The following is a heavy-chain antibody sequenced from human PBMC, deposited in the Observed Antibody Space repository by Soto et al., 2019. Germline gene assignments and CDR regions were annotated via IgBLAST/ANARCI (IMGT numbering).Heavy chain of an antibody. CDR1: GFTFSSYG. Sequence: QVQLVESGGGVVQPGRSLRLSCAASGFTFSSYGMHWVRQAPGKGLEWVAVIWYDGSNKYYADSVKGRFTTSRDNSKNTLYLQMNSLRAEDTAVYYCARDWDLELVGDCLDYWGQGTLVTVSS. CDR2: IWYDGSNK. CDR3: ARDWDLELVGDCLDY. V-gene: IGHV3-33*01. J-gene: IGHJ4*02. D-gene: IGHD2-21*02.